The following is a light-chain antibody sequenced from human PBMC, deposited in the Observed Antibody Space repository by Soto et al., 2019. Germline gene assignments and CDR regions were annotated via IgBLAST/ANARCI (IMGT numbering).Light chain of an antibody. V-gene: IGKV4-1*01. CDR1: QSVLYSSNNKNY. CDR3: QQYYSTPWT. J-gene: IGKJ1*01. CDR2: WAS. Sequence: DFVMTQSPDSLAASLGERATINCKSSQSVLYSSNNKNYLAWYQQKPGQPPKLLIYWASTRESGVPDRFSGSGSGTDFTLTISSLQAEDVAVYYCQQYYSTPWTFGQGTKVEIK.